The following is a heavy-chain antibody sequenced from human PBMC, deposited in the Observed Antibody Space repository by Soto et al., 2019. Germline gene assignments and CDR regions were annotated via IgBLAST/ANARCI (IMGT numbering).Heavy chain of an antibody. Sequence: QVQLVQSGAEVKKPGASVKVSCKASGYTFTSYGISWVRQAPGQGLEWMGWISAYNGNTNYAQKLQGRVTMTTDTPTSTASMERRSLRSDDTAVYYCASDPGYSYGPEYCQHWGQGTLVTVSS. CDR3: ASDPGYSYGPEYCQH. CDR1: GYTFTSYG. V-gene: IGHV1-18*01. J-gene: IGHJ1*01. D-gene: IGHD5-18*01. CDR2: ISAYNGNT.